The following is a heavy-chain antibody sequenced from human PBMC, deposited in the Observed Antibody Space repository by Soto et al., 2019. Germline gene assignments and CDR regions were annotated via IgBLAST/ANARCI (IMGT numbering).Heavy chain of an antibody. J-gene: IGHJ6*02. CDR3: VKDLSSGPPRMDV. Sequence: PGGSLRLSCSASGFTFSSYAMHWVRQAPGKGLDYFLVFSIIGVSTYYADSGKGSFTIPRDNSKNTLFLKMSSLRFEDTAVYYCVKDLSSGPPRMDVWGQGTTVTVSS. CDR1: GFTFSSYA. CDR2: FSIIGVST. D-gene: IGHD6-19*01. V-gene: IGHV3-64D*08.